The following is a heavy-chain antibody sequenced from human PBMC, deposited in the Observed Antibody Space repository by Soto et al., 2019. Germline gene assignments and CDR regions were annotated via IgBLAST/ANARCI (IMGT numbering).Heavy chain of an antibody. J-gene: IGHJ5*02. D-gene: IGHD4-17*01. V-gene: IGHV4-34*01. CDR3: ARGLPPLRWRNWFDP. Sequence: SETLSLTCAVYGGSFSGYYWSWIRQPPGKGLEWIGEINHSGSTNYNPSLKSRVTISVDTSKNQFSLKLSSVTAADTAVYYCARGLPPLRWRNWFDPWGQGTLVTVSS. CDR2: INHSGST. CDR1: GGSFSGYY.